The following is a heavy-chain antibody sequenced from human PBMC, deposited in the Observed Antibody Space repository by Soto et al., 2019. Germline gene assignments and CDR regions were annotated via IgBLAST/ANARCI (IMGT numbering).Heavy chain of an antibody. V-gene: IGHV4-38-2*01. CDR2: IYHSGSI. CDR3: ARGKGHTGLNCFDP. J-gene: IGHJ5*02. D-gene: IGHD2-21*02. CDR1: GYSISSGYY. Sequence: SETLSLTCAVSGYSISSGYYWGWIRQPPGKGLEWIGSIYHSGSIYYNPSLKSRVSISVDTSKNHFSLKLSSVTAADTAVYYCARGKGHTGLNCFDPWGQATLVTVS.